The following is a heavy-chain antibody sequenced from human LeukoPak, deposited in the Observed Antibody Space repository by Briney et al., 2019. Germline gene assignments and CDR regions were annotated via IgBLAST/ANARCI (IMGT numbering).Heavy chain of an antibody. CDR3: AKEVVDCCGGSCYAYYFDY. V-gene: IGHV3-23*01. D-gene: IGHD2-15*01. J-gene: IGHJ4*02. Sequence: PGGSLRLSCAASGFTFSSYAMSWVRQAPGKGLEWVSAISGSGGSTYYADSVKGRFTISRDNSKNTLYLQMNSLRAEDTAVYYCAKEVVDCCGGSCYAYYFDYWGQGTLVTVSS. CDR2: ISGSGGST. CDR1: GFTFSSYA.